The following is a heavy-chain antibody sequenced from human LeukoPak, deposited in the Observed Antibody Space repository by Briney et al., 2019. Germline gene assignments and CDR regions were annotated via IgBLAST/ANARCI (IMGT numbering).Heavy chain of an antibody. V-gene: IGHV3-53*01. J-gene: IGHJ2*01. D-gene: IGHD2-15*01. CDR2: IYSGGST. CDR1: GLIVSSNY. Sequence: PGGSLRLSCAASGLIVSSNYMNWVRQAPGKGLEWVSIIYSGGSTHYADSVKGRFTVSRDDSKNTLYLQMNSLRAEDTAVYYCARDQEGRSRSGGTCYLGWSFDLWGRGTLVTVSS. CDR3: ARDQEGRSRSGGTCYLGWSFDL.